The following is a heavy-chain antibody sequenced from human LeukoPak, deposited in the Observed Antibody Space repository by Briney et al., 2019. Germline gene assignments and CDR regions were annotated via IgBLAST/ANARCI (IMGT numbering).Heavy chain of an antibody. CDR3: AREGDSSASDS. Sequence: SETLSLTCTVSGGSISIYYWSWIRQPPGKGLEWVGYIYYSGSTNYNPSLKSRVTISVDTSKNQFSLKLSSVTAADTAVYYCAREGDSSASDSWGQGTLVTVSS. D-gene: IGHD3-22*01. J-gene: IGHJ4*02. V-gene: IGHV4-59*01. CDR2: IYYSGST. CDR1: GGSISIYY.